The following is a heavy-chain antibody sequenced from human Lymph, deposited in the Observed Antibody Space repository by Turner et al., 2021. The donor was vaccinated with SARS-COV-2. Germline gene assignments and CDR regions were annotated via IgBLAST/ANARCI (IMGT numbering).Heavy chain of an antibody. Sequence: EVQLVESGGGLVQPGRSLRLSCAASGFTFDEYVMHWVRQAPGKGLEWVSGISWNSGSIGYADSVKSRFTIAIDNAKNSLYLQMNSLRAEDTALYYCAKGRRFGMDVWGQGTTVTVSS. J-gene: IGHJ6*02. CDR2: ISWNSGSI. CDR3: AKGRRFGMDV. V-gene: IGHV3-9*01. CDR1: GFTFDEYV.